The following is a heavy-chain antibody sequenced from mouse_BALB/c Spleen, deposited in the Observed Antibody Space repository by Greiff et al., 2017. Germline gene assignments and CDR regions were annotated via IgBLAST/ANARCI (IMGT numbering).Heavy chain of an antibody. V-gene: IGHV1-4*01. J-gene: IGHJ4*01. CDR2: INPSSGYT. Sequence: QVQLKESGAELARPGASVKMSCKASGYTFTSYTMHWVKQRPGQGLEWIGYINPSSGYTNYNQKFKDKATLTADKSSSTAYMQLSSLTSEDSAVYYCARGPPYYYAMDYWGQGTSVTVSS. CDR3: ARGPPYYYAMDY. CDR1: GYTFTSYT.